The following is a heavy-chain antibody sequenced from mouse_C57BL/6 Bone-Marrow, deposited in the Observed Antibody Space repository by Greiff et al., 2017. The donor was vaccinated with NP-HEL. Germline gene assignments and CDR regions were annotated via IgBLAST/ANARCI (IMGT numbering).Heavy chain of an antibody. Sequence: VQLQQSGPELVKPGASVKISCKASGYTFTDYYINWVKQRPGQGLEWIGWIFPGSGSTYYNEKFKGKATLTVAKSSITAYMLLSSLTAEDSAVYFLAREGCRGYFEYWGQGTTLTVSA. J-gene: IGHJ2*01. CDR2: IFPGSGST. D-gene: IGHD3-1*01. CDR3: AREGCRGYFEY. V-gene: IGHV1-75*01. CDR1: GYTFTDYY.